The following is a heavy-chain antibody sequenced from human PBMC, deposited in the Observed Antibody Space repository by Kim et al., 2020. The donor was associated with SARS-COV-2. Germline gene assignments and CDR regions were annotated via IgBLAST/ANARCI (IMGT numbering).Heavy chain of an antibody. D-gene: IGHD5-12*01. V-gene: IGHV3-53*01. J-gene: IGHJ4*01. Sequence: GYTYSADSVKRRFTVSRDSSQNTLYLQMDRLRGEDTAVYYCAREEGAYAMDWGHGALVTVS. CDR3: AREEGAYAMD. CDR2: GYT.